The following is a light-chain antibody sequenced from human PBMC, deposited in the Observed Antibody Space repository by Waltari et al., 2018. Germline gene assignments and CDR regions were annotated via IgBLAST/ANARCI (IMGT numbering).Light chain of an antibody. CDR1: QDISSF. V-gene: IGKV1-NL1*01. CDR3: QQYDDLPWT. J-gene: IGKJ1*01. CDR2: TAS. Sequence: IQLPESPSSLSASVGDKVTITCQASQDISSFLAWYQQKPRKGPKPLIYTASRLETGVPSRFGGDGSGTNDARAISSLQAEDLATYSCQQYDDLPWTFVQGTKV.